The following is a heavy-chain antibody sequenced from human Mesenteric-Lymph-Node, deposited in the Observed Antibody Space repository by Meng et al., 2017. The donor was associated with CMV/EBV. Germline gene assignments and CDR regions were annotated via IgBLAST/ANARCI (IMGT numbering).Heavy chain of an antibody. Sequence: GYYWSWIRQPPGKGLEWIGEINHSGSTNYNPSLKSRVTISVDTSKNQFSLKLSSVTAADTAVYYCARGARKQNVLLWFGEYRGGFDYWGQGTLVTVSS. J-gene: IGHJ4*02. CDR1: GYY. D-gene: IGHD3-10*01. V-gene: IGHV4-34*01. CDR3: ARGARKQNVLLWFGEYRGGFDY. CDR2: INHSGST.